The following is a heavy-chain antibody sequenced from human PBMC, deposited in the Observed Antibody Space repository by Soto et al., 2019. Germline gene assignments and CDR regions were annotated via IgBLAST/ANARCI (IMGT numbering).Heavy chain of an antibody. CDR1: GFTFSSSG. D-gene: IGHD3-10*01. J-gene: IGHJ4*02. CDR3: ARGYRGALDY. Sequence: GGSLRLSCAASGFTFSSSGMHWVRQDPGKGLEWVAVIWYEGSNKYYADPVKGRFTISRDNAKNTLYLQMNSLRAEDTAGYYCARGYRGALDYWGQGTLVTVSS. CDR2: IWYEGSNK. V-gene: IGHV3-33*01.